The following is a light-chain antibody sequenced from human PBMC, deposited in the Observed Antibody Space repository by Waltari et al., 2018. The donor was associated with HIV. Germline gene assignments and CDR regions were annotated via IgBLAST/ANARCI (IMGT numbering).Light chain of an antibody. J-gene: IGKJ1*01. Sequence: DIVMTQSPDSLALSPGERATINCMSSHSISYSSKNKNYLAWYQQKPGQTPKLLIYWASTRHSGVPDRFSGSGSGTDFTLTISSLQSEDVAIYFCQQYYTHPPTFGQGTKVEIK. CDR2: WAS. CDR3: QQYYTHPPT. CDR1: HSISYSSKNKNY. V-gene: IGKV4-1*01.